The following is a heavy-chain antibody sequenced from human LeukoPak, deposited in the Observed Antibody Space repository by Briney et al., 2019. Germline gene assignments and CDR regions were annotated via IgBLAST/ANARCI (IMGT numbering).Heavy chain of an antibody. Sequence: PGESLKISCKGSGYSFATYWIGWVRQMPGKGLEWMGIIYPGDSDTRYSPSFQGQVTISGDKSISTAYLQWSTLKASDTAMYYCAGLHWGNSGRYLDYWGQGTLVTVSS. J-gene: IGHJ4*02. CDR2: IYPGDSDT. V-gene: IGHV5-51*01. D-gene: IGHD1-26*01. CDR1: GYSFATYW. CDR3: AGLHWGNSGRYLDY.